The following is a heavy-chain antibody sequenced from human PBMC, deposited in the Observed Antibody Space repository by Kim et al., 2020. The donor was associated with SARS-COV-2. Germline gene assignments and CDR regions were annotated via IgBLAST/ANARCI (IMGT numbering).Heavy chain of an antibody. J-gene: IGHJ4*02. D-gene: IGHD6-13*01. Sequence: SETLSLTCTVSGDSISRSSHYWGWIRQPPGKGLEWIGSISNSGSTDYKPSLKSRVTISVDTSKNHFSLKLSSVTAADTAVYYCARHLSSSWSKPSDYWGQGTLVTVSP. V-gene: IGHV4-39*01. CDR3: ARHLSSSWSKPSDY. CDR1: GDSISRSSHY. CDR2: ISNSGST.